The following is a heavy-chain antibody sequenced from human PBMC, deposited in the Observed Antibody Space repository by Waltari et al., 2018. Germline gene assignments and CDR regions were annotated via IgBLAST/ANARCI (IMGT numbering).Heavy chain of an antibody. V-gene: IGHV1-2*02. Sequence: QVQLVQSGAEVKKPGASVKVSCKASGYTFTGYYMHWVRQAPGQGLEWMGWINPNIGGKNYAQKFQGRVTMTSDTSISTAYMELSRLRSDDTAVYYCARGLMTTVTTVGLWGYWGQGTLVTVSS. D-gene: IGHD4-4*01. CDR3: ARGLMTTVTTVGLWGY. CDR2: INPNIGGK. CDR1: GYTFTGYY. J-gene: IGHJ4*02.